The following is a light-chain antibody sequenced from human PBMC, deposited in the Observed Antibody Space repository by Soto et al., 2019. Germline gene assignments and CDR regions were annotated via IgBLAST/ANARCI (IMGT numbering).Light chain of an antibody. J-gene: IGKJ4*01. V-gene: IGKV3-20*01. CDR3: QKYGGSIT. CDR1: QSVSGNY. Sequence: EIVLTQSPGTLSLSPGERATLSCRASQSVSGNYLAWYQKKPGQAPRLLIYGASNRVTGIPNRFSGSGSGTDVIIIISRLEPEDVAVYYCQKYGGSITLGGGTKVEIK. CDR2: GAS.